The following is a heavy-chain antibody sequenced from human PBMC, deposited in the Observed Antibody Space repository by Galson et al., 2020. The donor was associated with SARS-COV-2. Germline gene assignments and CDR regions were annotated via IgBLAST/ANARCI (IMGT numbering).Heavy chain of an antibody. V-gene: IGHV1-18*01. D-gene: IGHD2-15*01. CDR2: ISPYNSHT. CDR1: RCTFTTFY. J-gene: IGHJ4*02. Sequence: AVNVSCKPSRCTFTTFYITWLRQAPPPRLEWTGKISPYNSHTNYTLQLHPRVTMTTDTTTSTAYIEPRSLTSDDTAVYYCASSLSLGDCSGGSCFFYGGQGTLVIVSS. CDR3: ASSLSLGDCSGGSCFFY.